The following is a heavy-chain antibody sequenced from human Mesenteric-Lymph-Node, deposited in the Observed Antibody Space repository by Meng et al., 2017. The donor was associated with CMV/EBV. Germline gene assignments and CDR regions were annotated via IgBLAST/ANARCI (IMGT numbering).Heavy chain of an antibody. Sequence: ASVKVSCKASGYTFTGYYMHWVRQAPGQGLEWMGWINPNSGGTNYAQKFQGRVTMTRDMSINTAYMELSRLRSDDTAVYYCARGFGGFWNGYVCFDYWGQGTLVTVSS. CDR2: INPNSGGT. J-gene: IGHJ4*02. CDR3: ARGFGGFWNGYVCFDY. CDR1: GYTFTGYY. V-gene: IGHV1-2*02. D-gene: IGHD3-3*01.